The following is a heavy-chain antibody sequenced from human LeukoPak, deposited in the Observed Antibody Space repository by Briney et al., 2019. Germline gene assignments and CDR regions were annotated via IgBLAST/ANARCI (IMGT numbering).Heavy chain of an antibody. Sequence: ASVKVSCKASGYTFTGYYMHWVRQAPGQGLEGMGWISAYNGNTNYAQKLQGRVTMTTDTSTSTAYMELRSLRSDDTAVYYCARDLRNYYDSSGYYYRSPDDAFDIWGQGAMVTVSS. CDR2: ISAYNGNT. V-gene: IGHV1-18*04. CDR1: GYTFTGYY. D-gene: IGHD3-22*01. J-gene: IGHJ3*02. CDR3: ARDLRNYYDSSGYYYRSPDDAFDI.